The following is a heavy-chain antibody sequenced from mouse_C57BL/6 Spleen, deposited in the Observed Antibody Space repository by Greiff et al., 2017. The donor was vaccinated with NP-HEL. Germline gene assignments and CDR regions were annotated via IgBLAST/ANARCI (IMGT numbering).Heavy chain of an antibody. D-gene: IGHD1-1*01. J-gene: IGHJ2*01. CDR3: AREGGYYGSSFFDY. CDR1: GFTFSSYA. V-gene: IGHV5-4*01. CDR2: IRDGGSYT. Sequence: EVQVVEPGGGLVKPGGSLKLSCAASGFTFSSYAMSWVRQTPEKRLEWVATIRDGGSYTSYPDNVKGRFTFSRDKDENILYVQMSHLESEDTAMYYCAREGGYYGSSFFDYWGQGTTLTVSS.